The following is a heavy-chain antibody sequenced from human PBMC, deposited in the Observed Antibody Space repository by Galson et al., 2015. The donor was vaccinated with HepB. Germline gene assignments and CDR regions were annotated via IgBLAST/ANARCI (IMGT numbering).Heavy chain of an antibody. CDR3: ARERGITMVQGVIIMELNWFDP. V-gene: IGHV3-11*01. J-gene: IGHJ5*02. CDR1: GFTFSDYY. CDR2: ISSSGSTI. Sequence: SLRLSCAASGFTFSDYYMSWIRQAPGKGLEWVSYISSSGSTIYYADSVKGRFTISRDNAKNSLYLQMNSLRAEDTAVYYCARERGITMVQGVIIMELNWFDPWGQGTLVTVSS. D-gene: IGHD3-10*01.